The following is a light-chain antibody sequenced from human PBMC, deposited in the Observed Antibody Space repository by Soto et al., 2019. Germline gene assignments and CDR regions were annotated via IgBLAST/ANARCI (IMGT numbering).Light chain of an antibody. V-gene: IGKV4-1*01. CDR1: QNVFYTSNNKNY. J-gene: IGKJ1*01. Sequence: IVMTQSPDSLAVSLGERAPINCKSSQNVFYTSNNKNYIAWYQHRPGQPXRXXFYWASTRESGVPDRFTGSGSATDFTLTISSLQAEDLEVYYCQQYYSAPWTFGQGTKVDIK. CDR3: QQYYSAPWT. CDR2: WAS.